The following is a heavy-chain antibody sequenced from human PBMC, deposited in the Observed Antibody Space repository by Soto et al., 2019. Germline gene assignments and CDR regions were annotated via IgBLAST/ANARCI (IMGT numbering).Heavy chain of an antibody. CDR2: XSSSGSTI. V-gene: IGHV3-11*01. CDR3: AREPAATDVYCSSTSCYDY. J-gene: IGHJ4*02. D-gene: IGHD2-2*01. Sequence: QVQLVESGGGLVKPGGSLRLSCAASGFTFSDYYMSWIRQAPGKGLXXXXYXSSSGSTIYYADSVKGRFTISRDNAKNSLYLQMNSLRAEDTAVYYCAREPAATDVYCSSTSCYDYWGQGTLVTVSS. CDR1: GFTFSDYY.